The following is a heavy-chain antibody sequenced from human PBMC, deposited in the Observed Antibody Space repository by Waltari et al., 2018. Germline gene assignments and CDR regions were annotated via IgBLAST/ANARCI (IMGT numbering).Heavy chain of an antibody. J-gene: IGHJ4*02. CDR3: VKMWGSKGSPG. Sequence: EVRLVESGGILLQPGESLRLSCAASGFIFSTNVLSWVRQAPGRVLGWVSTIRAGGGSTYYADSVKGRFSVSRDNSRNTLYLQMSSLRVEDTAIYYCVKMWGSKGSPGWGQGTLVTVSS. D-gene: IGHD1-26*01. V-gene: IGHV3-23*04. CDR2: IRAGGGST. CDR1: GFIFSTNV.